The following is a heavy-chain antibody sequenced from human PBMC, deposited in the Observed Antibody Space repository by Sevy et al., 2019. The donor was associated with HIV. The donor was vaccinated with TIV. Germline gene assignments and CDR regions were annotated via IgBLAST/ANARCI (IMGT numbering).Heavy chain of an antibody. V-gene: IGHV3-7*01. CDR2: IKQEGSEK. CDR3: ARDFYDSSGYYGY. J-gene: IGHJ4*02. D-gene: IGHD3-22*01. Sequence: GGSLRLSCAASGFTFSSYWMSWVRQAPGKGLEWVANIKQEGSEKYYVDSVKGRFTISRDNAKNSLYLQMNSLRAEDTAVYYCARDFYDSSGYYGYWGQGTLVTVSS. CDR1: GFTFSSYW.